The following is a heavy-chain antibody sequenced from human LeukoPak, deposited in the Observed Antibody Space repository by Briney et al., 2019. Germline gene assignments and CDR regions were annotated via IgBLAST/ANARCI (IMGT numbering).Heavy chain of an antibody. V-gene: IGHV4-59*01. CDR2: IYYSGST. CDR1: GGSISSYY. D-gene: IGHD3-10*01. CDR3: ARDRRYYGSGSYVYYYDMDV. Sequence: SETLSLTCTVSGGSISSYYWSWIRQPPGKGLEWIGYIYYSGSTNYNPSLKSRVTISVDTSKNQFSLKLSSVTAADTAVYYCARDRRYYGSGSYVYYYDMDVWGQGTTVTDPS. J-gene: IGHJ6*02.